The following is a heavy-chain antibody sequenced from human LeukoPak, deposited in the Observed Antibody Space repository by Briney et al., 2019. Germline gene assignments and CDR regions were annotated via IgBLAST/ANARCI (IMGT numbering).Heavy chain of an antibody. Sequence: GGSLRLSCAASGFTFSSYSMKWVRQAPGKGLEWVSSISSSSSYIYYADSVKGRFTISRDNAKNSLYLQMNSLRAEDTAVYYCARDSGIAVAAEWGQGTLVTVSS. CDR2: ISSSSSYI. CDR1: GFTFSSYS. CDR3: ARDSGIAVAAE. J-gene: IGHJ4*02. D-gene: IGHD6-19*01. V-gene: IGHV3-21*01.